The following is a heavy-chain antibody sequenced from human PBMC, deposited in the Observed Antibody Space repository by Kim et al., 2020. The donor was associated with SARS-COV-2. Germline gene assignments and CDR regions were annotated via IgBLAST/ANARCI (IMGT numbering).Heavy chain of an antibody. V-gene: IGHV1-69*13. CDR1: GGTFSSYA. D-gene: IGHD1-26*01. CDR3: AIGGGTLYSGSPDY. CDR2: IIPIFGTA. J-gene: IGHJ4*02. Sequence: SVKVSCKASGGTFSSYAISWVRQAPGQGLEWMGGIIPIFGTANYAQKFQGRVTITADESTSTAYMEPSSLKSEETAGYYCAIGGGTLYSGSPDYWGQGTLVTVSA.